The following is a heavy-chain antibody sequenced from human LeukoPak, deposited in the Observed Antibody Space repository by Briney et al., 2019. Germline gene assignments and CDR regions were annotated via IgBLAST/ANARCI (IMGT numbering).Heavy chain of an antibody. V-gene: IGHV3-30*02. CDR3: AKDMGSGSPYYFDY. D-gene: IGHD3-10*01. CDR2: IRYDGSNK. CDR1: GFTFSSCG. J-gene: IGHJ4*02. Sequence: GGSLRLSCAASGFTFSSCGMHWVRQAPGKGLEWVAFIRYDGSNKYYADSVKGRFTISRDNSKNTLYLQMNSLRAEDTAVYYCAKDMGSGSPYYFDYWGQGTLVTVSS.